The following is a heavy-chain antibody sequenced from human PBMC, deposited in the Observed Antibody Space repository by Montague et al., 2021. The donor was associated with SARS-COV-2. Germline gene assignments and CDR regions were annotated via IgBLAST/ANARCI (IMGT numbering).Heavy chain of an antibody. CDR3: ARGRDARGDSFGYYYFDL. D-gene: IGHD5-18*01. CDR1: GGSVSPYY. Sequence: SETLSLTCTIYGGSVSPYYWSWIRQPPGKGLEWIGYMHYRGSTNYNPSLESRVTMSLDTSENQFSLKLTSVTAAETAVYFCARGRDARGDSFGYYYFDLWGQGTLVTVSS. V-gene: IGHV4-59*02. J-gene: IGHJ4*02. CDR2: MHYRGST.